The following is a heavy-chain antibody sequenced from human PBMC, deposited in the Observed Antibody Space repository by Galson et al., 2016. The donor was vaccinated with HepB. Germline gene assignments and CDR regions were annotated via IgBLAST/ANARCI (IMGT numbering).Heavy chain of an antibody. CDR3: AREAGSTWPHFDY. V-gene: IGHV1-2*04. CDR2: INPNSGGT. CDR1: GYTFIDYY. J-gene: IGHJ4*02. D-gene: IGHD2-2*01. Sequence: SVKVSCKASGYTFIDYYIHWVRQAPGQGLQWMGWINPNSGGTNFAQKFQGSVTMTRDTSTGTVYMELRRLSSDDTDVHYCAREAGSTWPHFDYGGQGALVTVSS.